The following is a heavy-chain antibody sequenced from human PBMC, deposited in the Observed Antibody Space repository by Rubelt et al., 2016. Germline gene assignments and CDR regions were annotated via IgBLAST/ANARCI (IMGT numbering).Heavy chain of an antibody. D-gene: IGHD2/OR15-2a*01. J-gene: IGHJ4*02. CDR3: ARGGLRVGRAQHF. CDR1: GGSISSRTYY. Sequence: QLQLQESGPGLVKPSETLSLTCSVSGGSISSRTYYWGWVRQPPGKGLEWIANLYTTGNTDYNPSLKSRVTMSVDTSKNQFSLKLTSVTAADTAVYYCARGGLRVGRAQHFWSQGTLVTVSS. CDR2: LYTTGNT. V-gene: IGHV4-39*07.